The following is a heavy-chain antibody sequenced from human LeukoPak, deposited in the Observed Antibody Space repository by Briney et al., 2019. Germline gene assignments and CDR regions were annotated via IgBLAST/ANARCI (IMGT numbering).Heavy chain of an antibody. V-gene: IGHV3-11*04. D-gene: IGHD6-19*01. CDR1: GFTFSDYH. CDR2: IYTAGGRI. J-gene: IGHJ4*02. CDR3: AREWTYSSGWSAPGY. Sequence: GGSLRLSCAASGFTFSDYHMTWIPQAPGKRLEYVSFIYTAGGRIDYADSVKGRFTISRDNAGGSLFLQMNSLRAEDTALYYCAREWTYSSGWSAPGYSGQGTQVTVSS.